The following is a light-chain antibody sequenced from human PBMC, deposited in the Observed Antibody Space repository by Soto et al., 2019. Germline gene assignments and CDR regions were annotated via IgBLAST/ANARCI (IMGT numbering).Light chain of an antibody. J-gene: IGKJ5*01. Sequence: VLTQSPDTLSLSPGERATLSCRASQSVGGSSLGWYQQKPGQAPSLVIFDISNRATGIPDRVSGSGSGTDCNLTISRLEPEDFAVYYCQLYSRSPRQINFGQGTRLEIK. CDR3: QLYSRSPRQIN. V-gene: IGKV3-20*01. CDR1: QSVGGSS. CDR2: DIS.